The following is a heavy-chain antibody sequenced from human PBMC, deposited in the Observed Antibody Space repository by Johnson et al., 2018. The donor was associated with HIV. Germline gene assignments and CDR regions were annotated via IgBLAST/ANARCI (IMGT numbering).Heavy chain of an antibody. CDR3: ARDPSCGGDCYPDDAFDI. V-gene: IGHV3-66*03. Sequence: EVQLVESGGGLIQPGGSLRLSCAASGFTVSSNYMSWVRQAPGKGLEWVSVIYSGGSTYYADSVKGRFTISRDNSKNTLYLQMNRLRAEDTAVYYCARDPSCGGDCYPDDAFDIWGQGTMVTVSS. CDR1: GFTVSSNY. CDR2: IYSGGST. D-gene: IGHD2-21*01. J-gene: IGHJ3*02.